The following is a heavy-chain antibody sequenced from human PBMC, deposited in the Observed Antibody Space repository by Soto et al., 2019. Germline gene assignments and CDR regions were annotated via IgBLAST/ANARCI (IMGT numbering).Heavy chain of an antibody. Sequence: EVQLVESGGGLVQPGGSLRLSCAASGFTFSSYWMSWVRQAPGQGLEWVANIKQDGSEKYYVDSVKGRFTISRDNAKNSLYLQMNSLRAEDTAVYYCARRAGGYQLLSTRRTLWGPYYYYGMDVWGQGTTVTVSS. CDR3: ARRAGGYQLLSTRRTLWGPYYYYGMDV. CDR2: IKQDGSEK. D-gene: IGHD2-2*01. CDR1: GFTFSSYW. J-gene: IGHJ6*02. V-gene: IGHV3-7*01.